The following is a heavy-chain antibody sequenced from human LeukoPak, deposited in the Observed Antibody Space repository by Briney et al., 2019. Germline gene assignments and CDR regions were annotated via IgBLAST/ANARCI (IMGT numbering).Heavy chain of an antibody. CDR1: GGSISNYY. CDR3: ARVPNYCSGGSCYDY. D-gene: IGHD2-15*01. V-gene: IGHV4-59*01. Sequence: SETLSLTCTVSGGSISNYYWRWIRQPPGKGLEWIGYIYYSGNTHYSPSLKSRVIISVDTSKNQFSLKLSSVTAADTAVYYCARVPNYCSGGSCYDYWGQGTLVTVSS. CDR2: IYYSGNT. J-gene: IGHJ4*02.